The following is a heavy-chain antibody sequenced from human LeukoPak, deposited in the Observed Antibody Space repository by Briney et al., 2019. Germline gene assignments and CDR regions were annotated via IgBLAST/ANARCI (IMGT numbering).Heavy chain of an antibody. CDR1: GFTFSSYA. Sequence: GGSLRLSRAASGFTFSSYAMHWVRQAPGKGLEWVAVISYDGSNKYYADSVKGRFTISRDNSKNTLYLQMNSLRAEDTAVYYCARTFPGATGLLHIWGQGTMVTVSS. CDR3: ARTFPGATGLLHI. CDR2: ISYDGSNK. D-gene: IGHD1-26*01. V-gene: IGHV3-30-3*01. J-gene: IGHJ3*02.